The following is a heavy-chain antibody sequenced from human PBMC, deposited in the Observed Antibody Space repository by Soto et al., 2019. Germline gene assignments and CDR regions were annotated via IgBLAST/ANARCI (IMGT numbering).Heavy chain of an antibody. CDR1: GFTLRSYW. D-gene: IGHD1-1*01. Sequence: HPAGSLRLSCAASGFTLRSYWMHWVRQAPGKGLVWVSRINSDGSSISYADSVKGRFTISRDNAKNTLYLQMHSLRAEDTALYFGVRDRGYPDSFDVWGRGTMVTVSS. CDR2: INSDGSSI. J-gene: IGHJ3*01. CDR3: VRDRGYPDSFDV. V-gene: IGHV3-74*01.